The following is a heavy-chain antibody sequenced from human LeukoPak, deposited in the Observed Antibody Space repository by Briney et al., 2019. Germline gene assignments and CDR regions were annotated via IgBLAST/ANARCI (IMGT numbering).Heavy chain of an antibody. CDR1: GYTFTGYY. CDR3: ARGRDEIDY. J-gene: IGHJ4*02. CDR2: INPNSGDS. V-gene: IGHV1-2*02. Sequence: EASVKVSCKASGYTFTGYYMHWVRQAPGQGLEWMGWINPNSGDSNIAQNFQIRVTMTRDKSISTIYMELRRMRFDDTAVYYCARGRDEIDYWGQGTLVTVSS. D-gene: IGHD3-10*01.